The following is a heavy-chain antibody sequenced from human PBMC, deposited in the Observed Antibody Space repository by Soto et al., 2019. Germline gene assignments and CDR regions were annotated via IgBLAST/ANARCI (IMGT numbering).Heavy chain of an antibody. CDR1: GGSVTNSSYY. CDR3: VSQRTTVPTQAYFDY. Sequence: ETLSLTCTVSGGSVTNSSYYWGWIRQSPGKGLEWIGSVYYRGRSYSKSSVKSRVTISVDTSKNRFSLSLNSVTASDTAVYFCVSQRTTVPTQAYFDYWGPGXLVTVYS. V-gene: IGHV4-39*01. CDR2: VYYRGRS. J-gene: IGHJ4*02. D-gene: IGHD4-17*01.